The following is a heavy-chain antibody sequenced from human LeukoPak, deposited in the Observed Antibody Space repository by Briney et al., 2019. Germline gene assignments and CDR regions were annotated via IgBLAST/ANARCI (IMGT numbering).Heavy chain of an antibody. V-gene: IGHV3-23*01. CDR1: GFTFSSYA. Sequence: GGSLRLSCAASGFTFSSYAMSWVRQAPGKGLEWVSAISGSGGSTYYADSVKGRFTISRDNSKNTLYLQMNSLRAADTAVYYCAKGAQLLWFGELSLWGQGTLVTVSS. CDR2: ISGSGGST. J-gene: IGHJ4*02. D-gene: IGHD3-10*01. CDR3: AKGAQLLWFGELSL.